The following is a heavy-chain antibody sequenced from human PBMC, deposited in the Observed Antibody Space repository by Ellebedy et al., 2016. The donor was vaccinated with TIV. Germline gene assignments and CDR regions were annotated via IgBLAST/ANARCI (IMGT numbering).Heavy chain of an antibody. D-gene: IGHD2-21*02. CDR2: IYYSGST. V-gene: IGHV4-31*03. CDR1: GGSISSGGYY. CDR3: AVGGDNSYNFDY. Sequence: SETLSLXXTVSGGSISSGGYYWSWIRQHPGKGLEWIGYIYYSGSTYYNPSLKSRVTISVDTSKNQFSLKLSSVTAADTAVYYCAVGGDNSYNFDYWGQGTLVTVSS. J-gene: IGHJ4*02.